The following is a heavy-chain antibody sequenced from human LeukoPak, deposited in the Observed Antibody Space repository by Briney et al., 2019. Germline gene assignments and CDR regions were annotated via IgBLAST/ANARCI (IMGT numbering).Heavy chain of an antibody. V-gene: IGHV3-30*04. Sequence: GGSLRLSCAASGFTFSSYAMHWVRQAPGKGLEWVAVISYDGRNKYYADSVKGRFTISRDNSKNTLSLQMNSLRAEDTAVYYCARRSSGYDYFDTDYWGQGTLVTVSS. J-gene: IGHJ4*02. CDR2: ISYDGRNK. D-gene: IGHD5-12*01. CDR3: ARRSSGYDYFDTDY. CDR1: GFTFSSYA.